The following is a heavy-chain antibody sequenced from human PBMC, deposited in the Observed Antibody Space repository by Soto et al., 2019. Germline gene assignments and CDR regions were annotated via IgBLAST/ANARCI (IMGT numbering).Heavy chain of an antibody. J-gene: IGHJ6*02. V-gene: IGHV3-23*01. D-gene: IGHD2-15*01. CDR3: AKGSCSGGSCSYYDGMDV. CDR1: AFTFSGYA. CDR2: ISGSGGST. Sequence: GGSLTLSCAASAFTFSGYAMSWVRQAPGKGLEWVSAISGSGGSTYYADSVKGRLTISRDNSKNTLYLQMNSLRAEETAVEYCAKGSCSGGSCSYYDGMDVWRQGT.